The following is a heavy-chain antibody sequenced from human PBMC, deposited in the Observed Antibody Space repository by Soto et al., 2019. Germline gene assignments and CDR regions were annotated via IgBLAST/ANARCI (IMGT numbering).Heavy chain of an antibody. D-gene: IGHD3-9*01. J-gene: IGHJ6*02. CDR2: INHSGST. CDR1: GGSFSGYY. V-gene: IGHV4-34*01. Sequence: SETLSLTCAVYGGSFSGYYWSWIRQPPGKGLEWIGEINHSGSTNYNPSLKGRVTISVDTSKNQFSLKLSSVTAADTAVYYCARVRILTGSSGMDVWGQGTTVTVSS. CDR3: ARVRILTGSSGMDV.